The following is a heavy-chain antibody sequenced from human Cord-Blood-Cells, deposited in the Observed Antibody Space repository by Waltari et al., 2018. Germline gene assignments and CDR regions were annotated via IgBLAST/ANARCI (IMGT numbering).Heavy chain of an antibody. J-gene: IGHJ3*02. CDR1: GGSISSSSYY. D-gene: IGHD3-3*01. CDR3: ASRALQRFLDDYYAFDI. V-gene: IGHV4-39*01. Sequence: QLQLQESGPGLVKPSETLSLTCTVSGGSISSSSYYWGWIRQPPGKGLEWIGSIYYRGRTCYNPSLKRRVTISVDTAKNQFSLELSSLTAADTAVYYFASRALQRFLDDYYAFDIWGQGTMVTVSS. CDR2: IYYRGRT.